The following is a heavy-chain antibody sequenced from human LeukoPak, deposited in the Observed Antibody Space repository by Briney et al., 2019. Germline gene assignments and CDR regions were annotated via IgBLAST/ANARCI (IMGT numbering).Heavy chain of an antibody. Sequence: SETLPLTCTVSGGSISSSSYYWGWIRQPPGKGLEWIGSIYYSGSTNYNPSLKSRVTMSLDTSKNQFSLKLSSVTAADTAVYYCARDIYDSSGFSKFDYWGQGTLVTVSS. V-gene: IGHV4-39*07. J-gene: IGHJ4*02. CDR1: GGSISSSSYY. CDR2: IYYSGST. D-gene: IGHD3-22*01. CDR3: ARDIYDSSGFSKFDY.